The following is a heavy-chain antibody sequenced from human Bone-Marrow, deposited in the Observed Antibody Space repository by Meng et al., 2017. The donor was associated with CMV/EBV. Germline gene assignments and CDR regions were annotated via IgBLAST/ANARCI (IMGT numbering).Heavy chain of an antibody. CDR3: ARGVPGYCSGGSCYSGGMDV. Sequence: SETLSLTCVVSGGSVNSSRYYWGWIRQPPGKGLEWIGNVYYSGATYYNPSLQSRVTISVDTSKNQFSLKLSSVTAADTAVYYCARGVPGYCSGGSCYSGGMDVWGQGTTVTVSS. J-gene: IGHJ6*02. CDR1: GGSVNSSRYY. V-gene: IGHV4-39*07. D-gene: IGHD2-15*01. CDR2: VYYSGAT.